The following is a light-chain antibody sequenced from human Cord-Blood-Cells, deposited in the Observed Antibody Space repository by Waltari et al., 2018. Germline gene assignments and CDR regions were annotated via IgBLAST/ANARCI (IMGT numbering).Light chain of an antibody. Sequence: IQLTQSPSSLSASVGDRVTITCRASPGISSYLAWYQQKPGKAPKLLIYAASTLQSGVPSRFSCSGSGTDFTLTISSLQPEDFATYYCQQLNSYPLTFGGGTKVEIK. CDR1: PGISSY. CDR3: QQLNSYPLT. V-gene: IGKV1-9*01. J-gene: IGKJ4*01. CDR2: AAS.